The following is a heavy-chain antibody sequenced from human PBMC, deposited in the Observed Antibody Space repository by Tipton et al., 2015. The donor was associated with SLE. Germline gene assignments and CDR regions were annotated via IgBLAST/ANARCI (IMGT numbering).Heavy chain of an antibody. D-gene: IGHD3-10*01. V-gene: IGHV4-38-2*02. J-gene: IGHJ4*02. Sequence: TLSLTCIVSGYSIRSGYYWGWIRQPPGTGLEWIGSIYHSGSTYYNSSLKSRVIISVDTAKNQFSLKLYSVTAADTAVYYCAREPTNYYGSGSHYSDYWGQGALVSVSS. CDR2: IYHSGST. CDR1: GYSIRSGYY. CDR3: AREPTNYYGSGSHYSDY.